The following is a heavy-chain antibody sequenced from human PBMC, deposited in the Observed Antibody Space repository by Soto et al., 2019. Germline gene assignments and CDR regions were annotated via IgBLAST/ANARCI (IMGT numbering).Heavy chain of an antibody. CDR2: ISWDGGST. D-gene: IGHD3-22*01. Sequence: EVQLVESGGVVVQPGGSLRLSCAASGFTFDDYTMHWVRQAPGKGLEWVSLISWDGGSTYYADSVKGRFTISRDNSKNSLYLQMNSLRTEDTALYYCAKAHYDSSGDYYYYGMDVWGQGTTVTVS. CDR3: AKAHYDSSGDYYYYGMDV. J-gene: IGHJ6*02. V-gene: IGHV3-43*01. CDR1: GFTFDDYT.